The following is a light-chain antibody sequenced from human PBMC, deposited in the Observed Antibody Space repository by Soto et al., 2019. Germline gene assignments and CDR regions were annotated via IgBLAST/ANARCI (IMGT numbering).Light chain of an antibody. J-gene: IGLJ2*01. CDR1: SSDVGGYNY. V-gene: IGLV2-14*01. CDR3: SSYTSSNNLV. CDR2: DVS. Sequence: QSVLTQPASASGSPGQSITISCTGTSSDVGGYNYVSWYQQHPGEAPKLMIYDVSKRPSGVSNRFSGSKSGNTASLTVSGLQAEDEADYYCSSYTSSNNLVFGGGTKLTVL.